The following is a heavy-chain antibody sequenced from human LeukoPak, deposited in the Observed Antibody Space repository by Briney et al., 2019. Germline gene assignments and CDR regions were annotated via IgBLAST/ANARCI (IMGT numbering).Heavy chain of an antibody. J-gene: IGHJ4*02. CDR3: ARGDSIYYDNSGYGAFEY. CDR2: INPNSGGT. D-gene: IGHD3-22*01. V-gene: IGHV1-2*02. CDR1: GYTFTGYY. Sequence: ASVKVSCKTSGYTFTGYYMHWVRQAPGQGLEGRGWINPNSGGTNYAQRFQGRVTMTRDTSIRTAYMDLSRLRSDDTAVYYCARGDSIYYDNSGYGAFEYWGQETLVTVSS.